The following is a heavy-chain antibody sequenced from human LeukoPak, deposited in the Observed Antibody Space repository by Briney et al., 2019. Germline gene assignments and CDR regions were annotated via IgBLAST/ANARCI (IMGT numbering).Heavy chain of an antibody. V-gene: IGHV3-23*01. J-gene: IGHJ3*02. CDR2: ISGSGGST. Sequence: GGSLRLSCAASGFTFHDYDLNWVRPAPGKGLEWVSAISGSGGSTYYADSAKGRFTISRDNSKNTLYLQMNSLRAEDTAVYYCAKDDSSGYYDTGAFDIWGQGTMVTVSS. CDR3: AKDDSSGYYDTGAFDI. CDR1: GFTFHDYD. D-gene: IGHD3-22*01.